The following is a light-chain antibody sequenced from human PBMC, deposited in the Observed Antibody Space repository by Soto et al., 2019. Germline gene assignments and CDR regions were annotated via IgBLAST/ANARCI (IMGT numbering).Light chain of an antibody. CDR3: QQYGSSPTT. CDR1: QTLSSSS. V-gene: IGKV3-20*01. Sequence: EIVLTQSPGTLSLSPGESGTLSCRAGQTLSSSSLAWYQQKPGQAPRLLIYSASTRATGIPARFSGSGSGTDFTLTISRLEPEDFAVYYCQQYGSSPTTFGHGTKVDIK. CDR2: SAS. J-gene: IGKJ1*01.